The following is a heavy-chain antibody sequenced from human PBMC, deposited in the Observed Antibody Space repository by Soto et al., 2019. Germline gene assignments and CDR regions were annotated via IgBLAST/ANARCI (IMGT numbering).Heavy chain of an antibody. V-gene: IGHV3-30*18. CDR1: GLTFRDSG. Sequence: QVHLVESGGGVVQPGTSLRLSCVVSGLTFRDSGMHWVRQAPGKGLEWVAVISFDGRERHYRDSVKGRCSISRDNSRNTLYLQMNSLRGDDSAVYYCANGKDGVSYYYGMDVWCQGSTVTVSS. CDR2: ISFDGRER. D-gene: IGHD1-26*01. J-gene: IGHJ6*02. CDR3: ANGKDGVSYYYGMDV.